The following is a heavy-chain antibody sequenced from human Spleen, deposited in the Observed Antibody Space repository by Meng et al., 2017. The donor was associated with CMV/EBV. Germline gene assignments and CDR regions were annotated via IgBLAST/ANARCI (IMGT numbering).Heavy chain of an antibody. Sequence: GFTCTDHCMDGVRQAPGKGLEWVGRYGSEAKSCTTSYAASVIGRFTISRDDSKSSLYLQMNSLKTEDTAVYYCARRLRNDPAADYGGQGTLVTVSS. V-gene: IGHV3-72*01. D-gene: IGHD1-1*01. CDR1: GFTCTDHC. J-gene: IGHJ4*02. CDR2: YGSEAKSCTT. CDR3: ARRLRNDPAADY.